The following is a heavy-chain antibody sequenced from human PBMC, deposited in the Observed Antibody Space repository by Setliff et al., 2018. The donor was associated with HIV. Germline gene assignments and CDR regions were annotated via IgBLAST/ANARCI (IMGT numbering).Heavy chain of an antibody. CDR1: GFTFSDHY. CDR3: ARNQGNSFGQGFDY. Sequence: GSLRLSCAASGFTFSDHYMDWVRQAPGKGLEWVGRTKNQANGLTTEYAASVQGRFTISRDESKNSLFLQMNSLSTEDTAVYYCARNQGNSFGQGFDYWGQGTLVTVSS. D-gene: IGHD5-18*01. J-gene: IGHJ4*02. CDR2: TKNQANGLTT. V-gene: IGHV3-72*01.